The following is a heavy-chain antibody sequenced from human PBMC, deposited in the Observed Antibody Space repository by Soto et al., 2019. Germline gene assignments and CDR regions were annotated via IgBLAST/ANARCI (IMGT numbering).Heavy chain of an antibody. CDR1: GFTFSSYG. J-gene: IGHJ6*03. CDR3: AKAGSPYIVLMVYAILSYYMDV. D-gene: IGHD2-8*01. V-gene: IGHV3-30*18. Sequence: GGSLRLSCAASGFTFSSYGIHWVRQAPGKGLEWVAVISYDGSNKYYADSVKGRFTISRDNSKNTLYLQMNSLRSEDTAVYYCAKAGSPYIVLMVYAILSYYMDVWGKGTTVTVSS. CDR2: ISYDGSNK.